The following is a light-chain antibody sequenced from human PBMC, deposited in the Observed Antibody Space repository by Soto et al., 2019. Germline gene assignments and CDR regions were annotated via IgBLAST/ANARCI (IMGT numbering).Light chain of an antibody. CDR3: MQALQTPLT. CDR1: QSLLHSDGYNY. Sequence: DIVMTQSPLSLPVTPGEPASISCRSSQSLLHSDGYNYLDWFLQRPGQSPQLLIYLGSSRASGVPDRFSGSGSGTDFTLKISRVEAEDVRVYYCMQALQTPLTFGGGTKVDIK. V-gene: IGKV2-28*01. CDR2: LGS. J-gene: IGKJ4*01.